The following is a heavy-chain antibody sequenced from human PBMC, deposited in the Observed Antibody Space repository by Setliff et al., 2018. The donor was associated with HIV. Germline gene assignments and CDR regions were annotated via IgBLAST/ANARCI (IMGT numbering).Heavy chain of an antibody. D-gene: IGHD3-22*01. Sequence: SVKVSCKASGGTFRSNAFSWLRQAPGQGLEWMGGIIPIFGTANYAQKFQRRLTITADEVRNTAYVELSSLRSEDTAVYYCARDDHYYDMGSILSDWFFDLWDRGTLVTVSS. CDR2: IIPIFGTA. J-gene: IGHJ2*01. CDR1: GGTFRSNA. V-gene: IGHV1-69*13. CDR3: ARDDHYYDMGSILSDWFFDL.